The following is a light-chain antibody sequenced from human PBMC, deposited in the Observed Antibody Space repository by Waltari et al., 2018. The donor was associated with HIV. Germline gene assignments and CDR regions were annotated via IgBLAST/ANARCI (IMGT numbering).Light chain of an antibody. J-gene: IGKJ2*01. CDR1: QSLLHTSNNMNH. CDR2: WAS. Sequence: DILMAHSPDSLAVSLGERATINCKSSQSLLHTSNNMNHLAWYQYKGGHPPKLLLYWASARESGVPDRFSGSGSGTEFTLTIDSLQAEDVAVYCCQEYYDTEFTFGQGTKLEVK. CDR3: QEYYDTEFT. V-gene: IGKV4-1*01.